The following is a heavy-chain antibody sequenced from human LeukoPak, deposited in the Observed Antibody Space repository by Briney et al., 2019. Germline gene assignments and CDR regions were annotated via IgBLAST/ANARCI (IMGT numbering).Heavy chain of an antibody. J-gene: IGHJ4*02. V-gene: IGHV1-18*04. CDR1: GYTLTTYH. Sequence: ASVKVSCRASGYTLTTYHISWVRQAPRQGLEGMGWISAYNGNTNYAQQPQGRVTLTMDTSTSTAYMELRSLRSDDTALYYCASGPGAYFDYWGLGTLVTVSS. CDR2: ISAYNGNT. CDR3: ASGPGAYFDY. D-gene: IGHD2-8*02.